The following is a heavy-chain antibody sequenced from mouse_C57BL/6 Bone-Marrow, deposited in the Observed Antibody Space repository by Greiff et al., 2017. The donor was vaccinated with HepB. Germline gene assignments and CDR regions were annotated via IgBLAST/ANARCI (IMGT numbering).Heavy chain of an antibody. D-gene: IGHD1-1*01. J-gene: IGHJ2*01. CDR3: ARTYGSSYYFDY. CDR1: GYTFTSYW. V-gene: IGHV1-69*01. CDR2: IDPSDSYT. Sequence: QVQLQQPGAELVMPGASVKLSCKASGYTFTSYWMHWVKQRPGQGLEWIGEIDPSDSYTNYNQKFKGNSTLAVDKSSSTAYMQLSSLTSEDSAVYYCARTYGSSYYFDYWGQGTTLTVSS.